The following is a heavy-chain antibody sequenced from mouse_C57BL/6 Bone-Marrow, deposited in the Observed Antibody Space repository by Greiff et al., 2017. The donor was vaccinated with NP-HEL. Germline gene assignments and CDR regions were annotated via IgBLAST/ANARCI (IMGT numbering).Heavy chain of an antibody. Sequence: QVQLQQPGAELVMPGASVKLSCKASGYTFTSYWMHWVKQRPGQGLEWIGEIDPSDSYTNYNQKFKGKSTLTVDKSSSTAYMHLSSLTSEDSAVYYCAREGDSSGPYFDYWGQGTTLTVSS. V-gene: IGHV1-69*01. CDR3: AREGDSSGPYFDY. CDR2: IDPSDSYT. J-gene: IGHJ2*01. CDR1: GYTFTSYW. D-gene: IGHD3-2*02.